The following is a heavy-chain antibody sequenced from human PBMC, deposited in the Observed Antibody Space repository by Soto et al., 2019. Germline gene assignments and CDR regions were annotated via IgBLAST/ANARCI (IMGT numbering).Heavy chain of an antibody. CDR2: IYYSGST. J-gene: IGHJ3*02. Sequence: SETLSLTCTVSGFSISSYYWSWIRQPPGKGLEWIGYIYYSGSTNYNPSLKSRVTISVDTSKNQFSLKLSSVTAADTAVYYCARLQWDYYDSSGYYHGGAFDIWGQGTMVTVSS. V-gene: IGHV4-59*08. CDR3: ARLQWDYYDSSGYYHGGAFDI. D-gene: IGHD3-22*01. CDR1: GFSISSYY.